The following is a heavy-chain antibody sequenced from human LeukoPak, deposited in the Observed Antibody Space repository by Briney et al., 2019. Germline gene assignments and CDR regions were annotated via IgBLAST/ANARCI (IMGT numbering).Heavy chain of an antibody. CDR1: GFTFSSYA. CDR3: ARDPRYYYDSSGHRDLDY. CDR2: ISSSSSYI. V-gene: IGHV3-21*01. J-gene: IGHJ4*02. D-gene: IGHD3-22*01. Sequence: PGGSLRLSCAASGFTFSSYAMHWVRQAPGKGLEWVSSISSSSSYIYYADSVKGRFTISRDNAKNSLYLQMNSLRAEDTAVYYCARDPRYYYDSSGHRDLDYWGQGTLVTVSS.